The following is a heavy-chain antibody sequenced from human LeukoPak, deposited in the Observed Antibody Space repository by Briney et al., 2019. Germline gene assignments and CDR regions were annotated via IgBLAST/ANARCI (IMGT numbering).Heavy chain of an antibody. CDR1: GGAISRGGYS. J-gene: IGHJ5*02. D-gene: IGHD3-16*01. V-gene: IGHV4-30-2*01. CDR3: ARGWGLGRENWFDP. CDR2: IYHSGST. Sequence: PSQTLSLTCACSGGAISRGGYSWRWIRQPPGKGLEWIGYIYHSGSTYYNPSLKSRVTISVDRSKNQFSLKLSSVTAADTAVYSCARGWGLGRENWFDPWGQGTLVTVSS.